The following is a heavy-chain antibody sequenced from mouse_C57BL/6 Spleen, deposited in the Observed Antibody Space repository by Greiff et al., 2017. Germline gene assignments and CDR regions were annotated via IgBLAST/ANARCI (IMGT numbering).Heavy chain of an antibody. Sequence: VQLQESGPGLVAPSQSLSITCTVSGFSLTRYGVSRVRQPPGMGLELLGVIWGDGSTHSHSARISKLSVSEDNSESKVCLKLNRLQTDDTATYYCAKESTGYSYYFDCWGHGTTLSV. CDR1: GFSLTRYG. CDR3: AKESTGYSYYFDC. V-gene: IGHV2-3*01. CDR2: IWGDGST. D-gene: IGHD3-1*01. J-gene: IGHJ2*01.